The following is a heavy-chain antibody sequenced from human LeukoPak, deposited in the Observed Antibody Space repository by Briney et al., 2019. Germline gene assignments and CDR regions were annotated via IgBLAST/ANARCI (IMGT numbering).Heavy chain of an antibody. Sequence: PGGSLRLSCAASGFTFSSYSMNWVRQAPGKGLEWVSAISGSGGSTYYADSVKGRFTISRDNSKNTLYLQMNSLRAEDTAVYYCASYGDYVGGSFDYWGQGTLVTVSS. D-gene: IGHD4-17*01. CDR2: ISGSGGST. CDR1: GFTFSSYS. CDR3: ASYGDYVGGSFDY. V-gene: IGHV3-23*01. J-gene: IGHJ4*02.